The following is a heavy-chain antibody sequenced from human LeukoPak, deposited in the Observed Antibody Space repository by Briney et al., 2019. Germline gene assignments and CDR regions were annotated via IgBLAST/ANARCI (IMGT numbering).Heavy chain of an antibody. CDR2: ISYDGGNK. Sequence: GGSLRLSCAASGFRFINYAMNWVRQAPGKGLEWVAVISYDGGNKYYADSVKGRFTISRDNSKNTLYLQMNSLRAEDTAVYYCARDGDNHYDSSGFYMFYFDYWGQGTLVTVSS. J-gene: IGHJ4*02. D-gene: IGHD3-22*01. CDR3: ARDGDNHYDSSGFYMFYFDY. CDR1: GFRFINYA. V-gene: IGHV3-30-3*01.